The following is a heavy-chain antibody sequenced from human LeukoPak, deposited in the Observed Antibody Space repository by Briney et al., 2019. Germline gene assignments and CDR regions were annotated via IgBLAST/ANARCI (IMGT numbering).Heavy chain of an antibody. Sequence: PGGSLRLSCAASVFSFSSYAMSWVRQAPGKGLEWVSGISSSGGSPYYADSVQGRFTISRDNSKNTLFLQMTGLRAEDTAVYYCADLGTTYYYDRSTYWGQGTLVAVSS. V-gene: IGHV3-23*01. J-gene: IGHJ4*02. CDR2: ISSSGGSP. D-gene: IGHD3-22*01. CDR3: ADLGTTYYYDRSTY. CDR1: VFSFSSYA.